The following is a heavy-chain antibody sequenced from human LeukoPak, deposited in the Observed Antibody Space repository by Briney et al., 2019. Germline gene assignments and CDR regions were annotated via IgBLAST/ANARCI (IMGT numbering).Heavy chain of an antibody. CDR3: ARGGVVVIKGDAFDI. CDR1: GYTFKNYG. J-gene: IGHJ3*02. Sequence: ASVKVSCKASGYTFKNYGINWVRRAPGQGLEWMGWISTYNGKTKYGQRLQGRVTMTTDTSTSTAYMELRSLRSDDTAVYYCARGGVVVIKGDAFDIWGQGTMVTVSS. D-gene: IGHD3-22*01. V-gene: IGHV1-18*01. CDR2: ISTYNGKT.